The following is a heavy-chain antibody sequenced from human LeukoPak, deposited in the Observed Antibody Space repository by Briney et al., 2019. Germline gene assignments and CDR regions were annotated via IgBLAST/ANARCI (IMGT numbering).Heavy chain of an antibody. D-gene: IGHD4-17*01. J-gene: IGHJ4*02. CDR2: MSPNSGDT. Sequence: GASVKVSCKASGYTFTSYDFNWVRQATGQRPEWMGWMSPNSGDTGYAQKFQDGVTMTRNTSISTAYMELSSLRSDDTAVYYCAKGPNDYGDYFDYWGQGTLVTVSS. CDR1: GYTFTSYD. V-gene: IGHV1-8*01. CDR3: AKGPNDYGDYFDY.